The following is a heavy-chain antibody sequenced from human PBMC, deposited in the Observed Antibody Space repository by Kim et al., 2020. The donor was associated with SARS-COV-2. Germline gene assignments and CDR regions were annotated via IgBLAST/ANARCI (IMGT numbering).Heavy chain of an antibody. V-gene: IGHV3-49*03. D-gene: IGHD3-3*01. J-gene: IGHJ6*02. Sequence: GGSLRLSCTASGFTFGDYAMSWFRQAPGKGLGWVGFIRSKAYGGTTEYAASVKGRFTISRDDSKSIAYLQMNSLKTEDTAVYYCTRDQGFLEWDGYYYYGMDVWGQGTTVTVSS. CDR1: GFTFGDYA. CDR3: TRDQGFLEWDGYYYYGMDV. CDR2: IRSKAYGGTT.